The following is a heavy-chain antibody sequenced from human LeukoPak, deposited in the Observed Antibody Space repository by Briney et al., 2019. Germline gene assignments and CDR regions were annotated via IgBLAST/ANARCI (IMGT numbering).Heavy chain of an antibody. Sequence: ASVKVSCKASGGTFSSYAISWVRQAPGQGLEWMGWISAYNGNTNYAQKLQGRVTMTTDTSTSTAYMELRSLRSDDTAVYYCARDGSPYYYDSSGYYGEYDYWGQGTLVTVSS. J-gene: IGHJ4*02. CDR1: GGTFSSYA. CDR3: ARDGSPYYYDSSGYYGEYDY. D-gene: IGHD3-22*01. CDR2: ISAYNGNT. V-gene: IGHV1-18*01.